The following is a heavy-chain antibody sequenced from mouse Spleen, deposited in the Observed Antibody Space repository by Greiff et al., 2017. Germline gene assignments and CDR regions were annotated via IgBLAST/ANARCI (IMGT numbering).Heavy chain of an antibody. CDR1: GFSLTSYG. J-gene: IGHJ1*01. CDR3: ARHGDDGYYLWYFDV. V-gene: IGHV2-6-1*01. D-gene: IGHD2-3*01. CDR2: LRSDGST. Sequence: VQLKQSGPGLVAPSQSLSITCTISGFSLTSYGVHWVRQPPGKGLEWLAVLRSDGSTNYNSAPKSRLSISKDNSKSQVFLKMNSLQTDDTAMYYCARHGDDGYYLWYFDVWGAGTTVTVSS.